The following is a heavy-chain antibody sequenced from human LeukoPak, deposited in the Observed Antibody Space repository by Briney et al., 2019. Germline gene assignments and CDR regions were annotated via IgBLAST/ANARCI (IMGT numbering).Heavy chain of an antibody. D-gene: IGHD6-13*01. CDR2: ISSSSSYI. Sequence: PGGSLRLFCAASGFTFSSYSMNWVRQAPGKGLGWVSSISSSSSYIYYADSVKGRFTINRDNAKNSLYLQMNSLRAEDTAVYYCAFSSWRGSDDYWGQGTLVTVSS. V-gene: IGHV3-21*01. CDR1: GFTFSSYS. J-gene: IGHJ4*02. CDR3: AFSSWRGSDDY.